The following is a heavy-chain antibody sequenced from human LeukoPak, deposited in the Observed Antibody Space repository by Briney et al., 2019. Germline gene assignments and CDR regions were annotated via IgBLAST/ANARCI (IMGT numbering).Heavy chain of an antibody. CDR2: MNPNSGNT. Sequence: ASVKVSCKASGYTFTSYDINWVRQATGQGLEWMGWMNPNSGNTGYAQKFQGRVTITRNTSISTAYMELSSLRSEDTAVYYCAVGALSRVPAADDAFDIWGQGTMVTVSS. J-gene: IGHJ3*02. CDR3: AVGALSRVPAADDAFDI. D-gene: IGHD2-2*01. V-gene: IGHV1-8*01. CDR1: GYTFTSYD.